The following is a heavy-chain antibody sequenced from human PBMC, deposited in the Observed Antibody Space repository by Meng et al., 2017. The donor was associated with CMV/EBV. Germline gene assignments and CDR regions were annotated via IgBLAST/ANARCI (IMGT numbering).Heavy chain of an antibody. V-gene: IGHV1-69*01. Sequence: FSSYAISWVRQAPGQGLEWMGGIIPIFGTANYAQKFQGRVTITADESTSTAYMELSSLRSEDTAVYYCARVNYYDSSGYYYYGMDVWGQGTTVTVSS. D-gene: IGHD3-22*01. CDR3: ARVNYYDSSGYYYYGMDV. CDR1: FSSYA. CDR2: IIPIFGTA. J-gene: IGHJ6*02.